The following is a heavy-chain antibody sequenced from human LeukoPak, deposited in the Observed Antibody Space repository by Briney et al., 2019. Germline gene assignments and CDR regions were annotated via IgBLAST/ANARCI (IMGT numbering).Heavy chain of an antibody. CDR1: GYTFTGYY. CDR3: SRMHTTTRATDH. V-gene: IGHV1-2*02. Sequence: GSVKVSCKASGYTFTGYYMHWVRQAPGQGLEWMGWINPNSGGTNYAQKFQGRVTMTRDTSISTAYMELNSLQSDDTAMYYCSRMHTTTRATDHWGQGTLDTVSS. D-gene: IGHD1-14*01. CDR2: INPNSGGT. J-gene: IGHJ4*02.